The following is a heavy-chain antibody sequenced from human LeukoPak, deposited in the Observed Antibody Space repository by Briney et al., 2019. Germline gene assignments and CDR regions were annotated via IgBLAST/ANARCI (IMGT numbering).Heavy chain of an antibody. CDR2: IFPSGGEI. D-gene: IGHD2-8*02. V-gene: IGHV3-23*01. CDR3: ATYRQVLLPFES. CDR1: GFTFSTFA. Sequence: GGSLRLSCADSGFTFSTFAMIWVRQPPGKELEWVSSIFPSGGEIHYADSVRGRFTISRDNSKSTLSLQMNSLRAEDTAIYYCATYRQVLLPFESWGQGTLVTVSS. J-gene: IGHJ4*02.